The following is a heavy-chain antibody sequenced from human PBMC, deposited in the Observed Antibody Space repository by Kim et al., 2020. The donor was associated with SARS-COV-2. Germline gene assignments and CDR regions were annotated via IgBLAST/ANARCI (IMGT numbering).Heavy chain of an antibody. Sequence: GESLKISCKGSGYSFTSYWIGWVRQMPGKGLEWMGIIYPGDSDTRYSPSFQGQVTISADKSISTAYLQWSSLKASDTAMYYCARLGGTEYYYYHGMDVWGQGTTVTVSS. D-gene: IGHD1-26*01. V-gene: IGHV5-51*01. CDR1: GYSFTSYW. CDR3: ARLGGTEYYYYHGMDV. CDR2: IYPGDSDT. J-gene: IGHJ6*02.